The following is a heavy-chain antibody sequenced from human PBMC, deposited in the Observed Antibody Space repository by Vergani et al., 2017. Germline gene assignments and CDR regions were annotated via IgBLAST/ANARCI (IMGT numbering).Heavy chain of an antibody. D-gene: IGHD2-2*01. J-gene: IGHJ6*02. Sequence: VQLVESGGGLVQPGGSLRLSCAASGFTFSDYYMSWIRQAPGKGLEWVSYISSSGSTIYYADSVKGRFTISRDNAKNSLYLQMNSLRAEDTAVYYCARDLGYCSSTSCRETYYYYGMDVWGQGTTVTVSS. CDR2: ISSSGSTI. CDR1: GFTFSDYY. V-gene: IGHV3-11*01. CDR3: ARDLGYCSSTSCRETYYYYGMDV.